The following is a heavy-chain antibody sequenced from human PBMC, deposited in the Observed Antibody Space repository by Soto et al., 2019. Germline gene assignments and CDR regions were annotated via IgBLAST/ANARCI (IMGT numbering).Heavy chain of an antibody. CDR2: MNPNSGNT. Sequence: GASVKVSWKAAGYTSTSYDINWGRQATGQGLEWMGWMNPNSGNTGYAQKFQGRVTMTRNTSISTAYMELSSLRSEDTAVYYCARGEAAAGTDYWGQGTLVTVSS. CDR3: ARGEAAAGTDY. CDR1: GYTSTSYD. D-gene: IGHD6-13*01. J-gene: IGHJ4*02. V-gene: IGHV1-8*01.